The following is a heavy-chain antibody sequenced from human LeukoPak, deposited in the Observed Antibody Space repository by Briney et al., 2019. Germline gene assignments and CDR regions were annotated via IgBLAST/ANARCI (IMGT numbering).Heavy chain of an antibody. CDR3: AKDGVTTYSPYYYYYMDV. D-gene: IGHD3-22*01. J-gene: IGHJ6*03. V-gene: IGHV3-7*01. Sequence: GGSLRLSCAASGFTFSSYWMSWVRQAPGKGLEWVANIKQDGSEKYYVDSVKGRFTISRDNSKNTLYLQMNSLRAEDTAVYYCAKDGVTTYSPYYYYYMDVWGKGTTVTVSS. CDR2: IKQDGSEK. CDR1: GFTFSSYW.